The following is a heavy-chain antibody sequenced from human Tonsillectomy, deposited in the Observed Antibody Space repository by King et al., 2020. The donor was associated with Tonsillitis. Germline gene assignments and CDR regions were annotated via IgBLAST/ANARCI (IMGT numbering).Heavy chain of an antibody. J-gene: IGHJ3*02. CDR3: ARAGSGYRGAFDI. CDR2: SIPIFAAT. CDR1: GGTFSSYS. Sequence: QLVQSGAEVKKPGSSVKVSCKASGGTFSSYSISWVRQAPGQGLEWMGGSIPIFAATNYAQKFQGRVTITADESTSTAYMELSSLRSEDTAVYSCARAGSGYRGAFDIWGQGTMVTVSS. D-gene: IGHD3-22*01. V-gene: IGHV1-69*01.